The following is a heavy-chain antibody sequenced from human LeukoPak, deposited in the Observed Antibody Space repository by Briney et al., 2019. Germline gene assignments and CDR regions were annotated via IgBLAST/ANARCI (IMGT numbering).Heavy chain of an antibody. CDR2: IYHSGSP. D-gene: IGHD1-1*01. Sequence: PSETLSLTCTVSGYSISSGYYWGWIRQPPGKGLEWIGSIYHSGSPYYNPSLKSRVTISVDTSKNHFSLKLSSVTAADTVVYYCARGNWNDVVGYYFDYWGQGTLVTVSS. CDR1: GYSISSGYY. J-gene: IGHJ4*02. V-gene: IGHV4-38-2*02. CDR3: ARGNWNDVVGYYFDY.